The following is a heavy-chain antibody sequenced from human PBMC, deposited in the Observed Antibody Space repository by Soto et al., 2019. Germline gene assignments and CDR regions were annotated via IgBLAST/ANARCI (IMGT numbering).Heavy chain of an antibody. CDR1: GSSISGSYYY. Sequence: XETLSLTCAVSGSSISGSYYYWAWLRQSPGKGPEWIGSVFYTGFTSYNPSLESRVSVSVDTSKSQFSLKLSAVTAADTAVYYCATSQKGYNWNYFDHWGQGALVTVSS. CDR3: ATSQKGYNWNYFDH. CDR2: VFYTGFT. D-gene: IGHD1-20*01. V-gene: IGHV4-39*01. J-gene: IGHJ4*02.